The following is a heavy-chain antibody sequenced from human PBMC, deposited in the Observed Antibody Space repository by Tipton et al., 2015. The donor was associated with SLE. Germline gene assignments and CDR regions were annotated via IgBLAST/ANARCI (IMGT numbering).Heavy chain of an antibody. CDR3: ARDSQGYCSGGRCYAGGWFDP. V-gene: IGHV4-4*07. CDR1: GGSISSYY. J-gene: IGHJ5*02. D-gene: IGHD2-15*01. Sequence: TLSLPCTVSGGSISSYYWSWIRQPAGKGLEWIGRMYTSGTSNNNPSLNSRVTMSVDSSRKQISLKLTSVTAADTAVYYCARDSQGYCSGGRCYAGGWFDPWGQGTLVTVSS. CDR2: MYTSGTS.